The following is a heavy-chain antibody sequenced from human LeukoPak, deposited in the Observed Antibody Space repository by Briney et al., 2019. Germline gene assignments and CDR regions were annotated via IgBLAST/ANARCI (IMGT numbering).Heavy chain of an antibody. Sequence: SETLSLTCAVYGGSFSGYYWSWIRQPPGKGLEWIGEINHSGSTNYNPSLKSRVIISVDTSKNQFSLKLSSVTAADTAVYYCAREGYSRGWYDYWGQGTLVTVSS. J-gene: IGHJ4*02. CDR3: AREGYSRGWYDY. V-gene: IGHV4-34*01. CDR2: INHSGST. D-gene: IGHD6-19*01. CDR1: GGSFSGYY.